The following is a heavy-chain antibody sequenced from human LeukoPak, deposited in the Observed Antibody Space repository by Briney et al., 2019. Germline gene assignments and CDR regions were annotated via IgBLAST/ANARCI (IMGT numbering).Heavy chain of an antibody. CDR3: ARDSYIVVVVAATGHYYYYGMDV. D-gene: IGHD2-15*01. V-gene: IGHV1-18*01. J-gene: IGHJ6*02. Sequence: ASVKVSCKASGYTFNRYAMNWVRQDPGQGLGWMGWISAYNGNTNYAQKLQGRVTMTTDTSTSTAYMELRSPRSDDTAVYYCARDSYIVVVVAATGHYYYYGMDVWGQGTTVTVSS. CDR2: ISAYNGNT. CDR1: GYTFNRYA.